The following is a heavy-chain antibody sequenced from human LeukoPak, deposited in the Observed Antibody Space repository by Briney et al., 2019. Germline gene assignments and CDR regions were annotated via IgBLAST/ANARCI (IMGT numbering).Heavy chain of an antibody. J-gene: IGHJ4*02. CDR1: GFTFRGSA. Sequence: GGSLRLSCATSGFTFRGSAIHWVRQASGKGLEWVGRIRSKANSYATTDVASVRGRFSISRDDSKNTAYLQMNSLKTEDTAVYYCTRPSYDSSVSGVVYWGQGTLVTVSS. CDR3: TRPSYDSSVSGVVY. CDR2: IRSKANSYAT. D-gene: IGHD3-22*01. V-gene: IGHV3-73*01.